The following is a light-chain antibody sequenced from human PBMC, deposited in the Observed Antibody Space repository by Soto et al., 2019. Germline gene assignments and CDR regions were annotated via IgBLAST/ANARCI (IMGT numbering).Light chain of an antibody. CDR3: QQYSSWPPWT. V-gene: IGKV3-20*01. J-gene: IGKJ1*01. CDR1: QSVSSSY. Sequence: EIVLTQSPGTLSLSPGERATLSCRASQSVSSSYLAWSQQKPGQAPRLLIYGASARATGIPARFSGSGSGTEFTLTISSLESEDSAVYYCQQYSSWPPWTFGQGTKVDIK. CDR2: GAS.